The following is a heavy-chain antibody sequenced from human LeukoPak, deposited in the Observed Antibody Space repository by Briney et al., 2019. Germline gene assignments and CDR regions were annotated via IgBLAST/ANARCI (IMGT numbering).Heavy chain of an antibody. CDR2: IYSGGST. D-gene: IGHD1-7*01. CDR1: GFTVSSNY. Sequence: GGSLRLSCAASGFTVSSNYMSWVRQAPGKGLEWVSVIYSGGSTYYADSVKGRFTISRDNSKNTLYLQMNSLRAEDTAVYYCARNRFPITGTTNNYYYMDVWGKGTTVTVSS. CDR3: ARNRFPITGTTNNYYYMDV. V-gene: IGHV3-66*01. J-gene: IGHJ6*03.